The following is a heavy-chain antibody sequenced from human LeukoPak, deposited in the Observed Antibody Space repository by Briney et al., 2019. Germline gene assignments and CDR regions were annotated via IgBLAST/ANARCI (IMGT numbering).Heavy chain of an antibody. CDR3: ARVSGKAVTAETYYFDY. D-gene: IGHD2-21*02. Sequence: PGGSLRLSCAASGFTFSSYAMHWVRQAPGKGLEWVAVISYDGSNKYYADSVKGRFTTSRDNSKNTLYLQMNSLRAEDTAVYYCARVSGKAVTAETYYFDYWGQGTLVTVSS. V-gene: IGHV3-30-3*01. J-gene: IGHJ4*02. CDR2: ISYDGSNK. CDR1: GFTFSSYA.